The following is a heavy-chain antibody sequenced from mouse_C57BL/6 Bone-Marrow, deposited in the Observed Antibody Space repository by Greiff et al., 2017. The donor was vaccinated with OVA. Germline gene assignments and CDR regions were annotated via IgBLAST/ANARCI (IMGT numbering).Heavy chain of an antibody. J-gene: IGHJ2*01. CDR3: ARLRRGGFDY. Sequence: EVKLVESGGGLVQPGGSLKLSCAASGFTFSDYYMYWVRQTPEKRLEWVAYISNGGGSTYYPDTVKGRFTISRDNAKNTLYLQMSRLKSEDTAMYYCARLRRGGFDYWGQGTTLTVSS. CDR2: ISNGGGST. V-gene: IGHV5-12*01. D-gene: IGHD2-12*01. CDR1: GFTFSDYY.